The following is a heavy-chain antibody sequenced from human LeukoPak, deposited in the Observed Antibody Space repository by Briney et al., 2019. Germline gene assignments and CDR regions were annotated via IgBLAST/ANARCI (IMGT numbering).Heavy chain of an antibody. CDR2: IYSGGNT. CDR1: GFTVSTNY. J-gene: IGHJ4*02. D-gene: IGHD6-19*01. V-gene: IGHV3-53*01. Sequence: GGSLRLSCAAPGFTVSTNYMSWVRQAPGKGLEWVSVIYSGGNTYYADSVKGRFTISRDNSKNTLYLQMNSLRAEDTAVYYCARVFGSGAVAAYFDYWGQGTLVTVSS. CDR3: ARVFGSGAVAAYFDY.